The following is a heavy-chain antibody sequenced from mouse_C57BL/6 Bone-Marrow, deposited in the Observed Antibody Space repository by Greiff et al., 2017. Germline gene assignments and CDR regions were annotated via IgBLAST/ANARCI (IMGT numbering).Heavy chain of an antibody. Sequence: VQLQQSGAELVMPGASVKLSCKASGYTFTSYWMHWVKQRPGQGLEWIGEIDPSDSYTNYNQKFKGKSTLTVDKSSSTAYMQLSSLTSEDSAVYYCATITKAWFAYWGQGTLVTVSA. J-gene: IGHJ3*01. V-gene: IGHV1-69*01. CDR3: ATITKAWFAY. D-gene: IGHD1-2*01. CDR1: GYTFTSYW. CDR2: IDPSDSYT.